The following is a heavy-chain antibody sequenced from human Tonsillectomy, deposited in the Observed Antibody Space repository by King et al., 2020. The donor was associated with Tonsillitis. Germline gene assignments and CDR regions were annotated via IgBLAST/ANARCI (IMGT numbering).Heavy chain of an antibody. CDR2: LRRRSSPI. CDR3: ARDPCSGGSCSRYYYYYGMDV. Sequence: VQLVESWGGLLQPGGSLRLSCAASGFPFRRSRLPWVRPAPGPVLAWVSSLRRRSSPISYAASVQGRFTISRDNAKNYRYLHMNSLRDEATAVYYCARDPCSGGSCSRYYYYYGMDVWGQGTTVTVSS. J-gene: IGHJ6*02. V-gene: IGHV3-48*02. CDR1: GFPFRRSR. D-gene: IGHD2-15*01.